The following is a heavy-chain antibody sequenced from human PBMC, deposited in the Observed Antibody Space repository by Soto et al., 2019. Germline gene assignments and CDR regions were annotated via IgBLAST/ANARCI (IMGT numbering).Heavy chain of an antibody. D-gene: IGHD6-13*01. CDR1: GYSFTSYW. V-gene: IGHV5-51*01. CDR3: VTGIAAAGTFYSCDY. Sequence: GESLKISCKGSGYSFTSYWIGWVRQMPGKGLEWMGIIYPGDSGTRYSPSFQGQVTISANKSIGTAYLQWSSLKASDTAMYYCVTGIAAAGTFYSCDYWGQGTLVTVSS. CDR2: IYPGDSGT. J-gene: IGHJ4*02.